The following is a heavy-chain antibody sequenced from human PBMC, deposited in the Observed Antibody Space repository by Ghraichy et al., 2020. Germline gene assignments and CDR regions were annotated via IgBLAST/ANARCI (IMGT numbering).Heavy chain of an antibody. CDR3: ARGAKGWQLSYLDH. CDR1: GFSFSGYW. D-gene: IGHD4-23*01. V-gene: IGHV3-74*03. CDR2: INSDGSNK. Sequence: GESLNISCAGSGFSFSGYWMHWVRHAPGEGLVWVSRINSDGSNKTYADSVKGRFTISRDNAKNTLYLQMNSLRDEDTAVYYCARGAKGWQLSYLDHWSQGTLVTVSS. J-gene: IGHJ4*02.